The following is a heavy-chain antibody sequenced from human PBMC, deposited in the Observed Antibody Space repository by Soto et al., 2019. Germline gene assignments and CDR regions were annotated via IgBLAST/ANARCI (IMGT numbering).Heavy chain of an antibody. V-gene: IGHV4-59*12. Sequence: PSETLSLTCTVSGGSISSYYWTWIRQPPGKGLEWLASFYYTGSADYNPSLKSRVTISGDMAREQFSLKLTSVTAADTAVCYCARGHNLGGSTFFIWGQGTSVTVSS. D-gene: IGHD3-16*01. J-gene: IGHJ3*02. CDR2: FYYTGSA. CDR1: GGSISSYY. CDR3: ARGHNLGGSTFFI.